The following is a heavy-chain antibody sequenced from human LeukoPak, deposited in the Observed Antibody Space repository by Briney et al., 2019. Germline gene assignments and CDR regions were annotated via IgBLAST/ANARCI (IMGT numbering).Heavy chain of an antibody. D-gene: IGHD2-21*02. V-gene: IGHV1-46*01. Sequence: ASVKVSCKASGYTFTSYYMHWVRQAPGQGLERMGIINPSGGGTSYAQKFQGRVTMTRDMSTSTVYMELSSLRSEDTAVYYCARAAAYCGGDCYSFDYWGQGTLVTVSS. J-gene: IGHJ4*02. CDR2: INPSGGGT. CDR3: ARAAAYCGGDCYSFDY. CDR1: GYTFTSYY.